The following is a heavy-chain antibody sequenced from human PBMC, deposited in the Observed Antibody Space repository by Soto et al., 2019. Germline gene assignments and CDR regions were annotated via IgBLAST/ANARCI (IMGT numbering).Heavy chain of an antibody. CDR3: ATGGSKRVRGAIVEVFHLEF. J-gene: IGHJ4*02. Sequence: ELQLVESGGGLIQPGGSLRLSCVASGLTVTRNYMTWFRLAPGKGLECVSVIHTGGATHYTDSVKGRFTVSSDESKNALVLQMSSLKVEDTAGYYCATGGSKRVRGAIVEVFHLEFWGRGTVVTVSS. V-gene: IGHV3-53*02. CDR2: IHTGGAT. CDR1: GLTVTRNY. D-gene: IGHD3-10*01.